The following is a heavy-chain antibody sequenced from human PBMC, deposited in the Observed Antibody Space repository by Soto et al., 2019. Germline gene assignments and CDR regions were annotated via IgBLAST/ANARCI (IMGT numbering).Heavy chain of an antibody. V-gene: IGHV3-23*01. CDR1: GFTFSSYA. CDR2: ISGSGGST. CDR3: AKDLGITTRLGAFDI. Sequence: PGGSLRLSCAASGFTFSSYAMSWVRQAPGKGLEWVSAISGSGGSTYYADSVKGRFTISRDNSENTLYLQMNSLRAEDTAVYYCAKDLGITTRLGAFDIWGQGTMVTVAS. D-gene: IGHD3-10*01. J-gene: IGHJ3*02.